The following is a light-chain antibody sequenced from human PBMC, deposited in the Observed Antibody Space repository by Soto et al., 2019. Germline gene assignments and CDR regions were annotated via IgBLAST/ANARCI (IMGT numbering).Light chain of an antibody. CDR1: QSVSSN. J-gene: IGKJ3*01. Sequence: EIVMTQSPVTLSVSPGERATLSCRASQSVSSNLAWYQQKPGQAPRLLIYAASTRATGIPARFSGSGSGTEFTLTISSLQSEDFAVYYWQQYNKRPLFTFGPGTKVDIK. CDR3: QQYNKRPLFT. CDR2: AAS. V-gene: IGKV3-15*01.